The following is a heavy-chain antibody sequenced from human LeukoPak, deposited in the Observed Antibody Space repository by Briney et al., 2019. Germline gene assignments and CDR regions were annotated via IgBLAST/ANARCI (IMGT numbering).Heavy chain of an antibody. CDR1: GFTVSRNY. J-gene: IGHJ3*02. D-gene: IGHD3-22*01. CDR3: ARNDRGAFDI. CDR2: ISSGGNT. V-gene: IGHV3-53*01. Sequence: WGSLTLSCAASGFTVSRNYMSWVRQAPGKGLEWVSVISSGGNTYYTDSVKGRFTISRDNSKNTLYLQMSSLRVEDTAVYYCARNDRGAFDIWGQGTMFTVSS.